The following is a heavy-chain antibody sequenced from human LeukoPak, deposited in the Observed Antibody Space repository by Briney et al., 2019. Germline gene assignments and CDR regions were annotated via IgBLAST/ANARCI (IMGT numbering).Heavy chain of an antibody. Sequence: SVKVSCKASGYTFTSYGISWVRQAPGQGLEWMGGIIPIFGTANYAQKFQGRVTITADESTSTAYMELSSLRSEDTAVYYCARGYVYSSSWYALMGYYYYGMDVWGQGTTVTVSS. CDR2: IIPIFGTA. J-gene: IGHJ6*02. CDR1: GYTFTSYG. D-gene: IGHD6-13*01. CDR3: ARGYVYSSSWYALMGYYYYGMDV. V-gene: IGHV1-69*13.